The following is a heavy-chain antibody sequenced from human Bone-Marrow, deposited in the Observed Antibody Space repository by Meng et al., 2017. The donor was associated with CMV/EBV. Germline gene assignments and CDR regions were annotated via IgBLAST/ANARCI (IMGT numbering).Heavy chain of an antibody. Sequence: GESLKISCAASGFTFSGYAMSWVRQAPGKGLEWVSAISGSGGSTYYADSVKGRFTISRDNSKNTLYLQMNSLRAEDTAVYYCAKARSTSTYYFDYWGQGTLVTVSS. CDR3: AKARSTSTYYFDY. D-gene: IGHD2-2*01. CDR1: GFTFSGYA. CDR2: ISGSGGST. J-gene: IGHJ4*02. V-gene: IGHV3-23*01.